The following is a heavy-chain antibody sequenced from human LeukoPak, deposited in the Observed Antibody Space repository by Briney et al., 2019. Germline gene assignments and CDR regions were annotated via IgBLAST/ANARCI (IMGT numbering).Heavy chain of an antibody. Sequence: SVKVSCKASGGTFSSYAISWVRQAPGQGLEWMGRIIPILGIANYAQKFQGRVTITADKSTSTAYMELSSLRSEDTAVYYCAREGIAVAGTHGVSFDYWGQGTLVTVSS. CDR1: GGTFSSYA. D-gene: IGHD6-19*01. J-gene: IGHJ4*02. CDR2: IIPILGIA. CDR3: AREGIAVAGTHGVSFDY. V-gene: IGHV1-69*04.